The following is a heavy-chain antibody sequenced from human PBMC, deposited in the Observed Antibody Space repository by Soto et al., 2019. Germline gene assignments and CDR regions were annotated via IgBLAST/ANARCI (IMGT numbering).Heavy chain of an antibody. Sequence: GASVKVSCKASGYTFTGYYMHWVRQAPGQGLEWMGWINPNSGGTNYAQKFQGWVTMTGDTSISTAYMELSRLRSDDTAVYYCARGLRYPPVVGWYMDVWGKGTTFTVSS. CDR1: GYTFTGYY. D-gene: IGHD3-9*01. J-gene: IGHJ6*03. CDR2: INPNSGGT. V-gene: IGHV1-2*04. CDR3: ARGLRYPPVVGWYMDV.